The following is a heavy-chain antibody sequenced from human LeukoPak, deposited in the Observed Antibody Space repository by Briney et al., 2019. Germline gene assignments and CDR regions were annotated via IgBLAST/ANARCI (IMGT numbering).Heavy chain of an antibody. Sequence: GGSLRLSCAASGFTFSSYWMNWARQAPGKGLEWVASINHNGNVNYYVDSVKGRFTISRDNAKNTLYLQMNSLRVEDTAVYYCARQGISTFDYWGQGTLVTVSS. CDR1: GFTFSSYW. CDR3: ARQGISTFDY. V-gene: IGHV3-7*03. CDR2: INHNGNVN. J-gene: IGHJ4*02. D-gene: IGHD3-3*01.